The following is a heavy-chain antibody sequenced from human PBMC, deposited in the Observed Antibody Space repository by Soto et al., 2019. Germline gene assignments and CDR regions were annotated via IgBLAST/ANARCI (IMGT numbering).Heavy chain of an antibody. D-gene: IGHD2-21*01. CDR1: GFDFRSYA. V-gene: IGHV3-30*18. CDR2: ISYDGGNI. CDR3: AKGILSATIAPYAMDV. J-gene: IGHJ6*02. Sequence: QVQLVESGGGVVQPGASLILSCEASGFDFRSYAMHWVRQAPGKGLEWVGVISYDGGNIYYADSVKGRFTISRDNSKNTLYVQVKSLRPEDTAVYYCAKGILSATIAPYAMDVWGQGTTVTVSS.